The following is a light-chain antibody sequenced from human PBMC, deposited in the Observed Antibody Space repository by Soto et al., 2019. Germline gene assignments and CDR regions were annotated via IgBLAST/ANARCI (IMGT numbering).Light chain of an antibody. Sequence: QSALTQPASVSGSPGQSITISCTGTSSDIGAYNFVSWYQQHPGKAPKLMLXDVNXRPSGVSNRFSGSKSGNTXSLTISGXXXXXXADYYCTSWTTSTTMIFGGGTKLTVL. V-gene: IGLV2-14*03. CDR1: SSDIGAYNF. CDR3: TSWTTSTTMI. CDR2: DVN. J-gene: IGLJ2*01.